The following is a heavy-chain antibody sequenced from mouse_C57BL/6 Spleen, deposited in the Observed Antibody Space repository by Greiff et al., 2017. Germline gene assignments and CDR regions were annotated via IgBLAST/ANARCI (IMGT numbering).Heavy chain of an antibody. CDR2: IYPGSGNT. Sequence: QVQLQQSGAELVRPGASVKLSCKASGYTFTDYYINWVKQRPGQGLEWIARIYPGSGNTYYNEKFKGKATLTAEKSSSTAYMQLSSLTSEYSAVYFCARWTTVDYARDYWGQGTSVTVSS. CDR3: ARWTTVDYARDY. CDR1: GYTFTDYY. J-gene: IGHJ4*01. D-gene: IGHD1-1*01. V-gene: IGHV1-76*01.